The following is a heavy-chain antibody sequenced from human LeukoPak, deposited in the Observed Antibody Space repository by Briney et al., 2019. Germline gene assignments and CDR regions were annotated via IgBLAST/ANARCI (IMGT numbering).Heavy chain of an antibody. V-gene: IGHV4-34*01. Sequence: KPSETLSLTCAVYGGSFSGYYWSWIRQPPGKGLEWIGEINHSGSTNYNPSLKSRVTISVDTSKNQFSLKLSSVTAADTAVYYCARGVGSDTSFDYWGQGTLVTVSS. D-gene: IGHD6-19*01. CDR2: INHSGST. J-gene: IGHJ4*02. CDR1: GGSFSGYY. CDR3: ARGVGSDTSFDY.